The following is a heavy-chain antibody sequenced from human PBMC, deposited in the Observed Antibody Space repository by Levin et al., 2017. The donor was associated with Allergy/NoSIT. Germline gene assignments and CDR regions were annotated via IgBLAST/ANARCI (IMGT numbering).Heavy chain of an antibody. D-gene: IGHD3-3*01. CDR3: ARVDYNFWSGTWGWNDN. V-gene: IGHV5-51*01. J-gene: IGHJ4*02. Sequence: GESLKISCKGSGYSLGTHATAWVRQMPGKGLEWMGLIYPGDAATTYSPSFEGHVTMSADKSANIAYLEWSSLKASDTATYYCARVDYNFWSGTWGWNDNWGQGTVVSVSS. CDR1: GYSLGTHA. CDR2: IYPGDAAT.